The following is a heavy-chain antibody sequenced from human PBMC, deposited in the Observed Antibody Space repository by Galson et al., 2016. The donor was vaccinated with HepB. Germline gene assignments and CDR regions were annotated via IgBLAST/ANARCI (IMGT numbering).Heavy chain of an antibody. J-gene: IGHJ4*02. D-gene: IGHD6-13*01. CDR2: IKLDGSEE. CDR3: ARGTIVAAGTDY. V-gene: IGHV3-7*03. Sequence: SLRLSCAASGFTFSSYWMSWVRQAPGKGLEWVANIKLDGSEEEYVDSVKGRFTISRDNAKTSLFLQMNSLRVEDTAVYYCARGTIVAAGTDYWGQGTLVTVSS. CDR1: GFTFSSYW.